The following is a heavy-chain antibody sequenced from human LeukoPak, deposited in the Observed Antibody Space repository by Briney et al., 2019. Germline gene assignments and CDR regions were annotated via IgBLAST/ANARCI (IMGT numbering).Heavy chain of an antibody. CDR3: AAESVTTRKHAFDI. CDR2: IVVGSGNT. V-gene: IGHV1-58*02. D-gene: IGHD5-12*01. CDR1: GFTFTSSA. Sequence: SVKVSCKASGFTFTSSAMQWVRQARGQRLEWIGWIVVGSGNTNYAQKFQERVTITRDMSTSTAYMELSSLRSEDTAVYYCAAESVTTRKHAFDIWGQGTMVTVSS. J-gene: IGHJ3*02.